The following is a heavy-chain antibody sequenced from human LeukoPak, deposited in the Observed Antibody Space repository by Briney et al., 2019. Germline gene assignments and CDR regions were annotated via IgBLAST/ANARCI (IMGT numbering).Heavy chain of an antibody. J-gene: IGHJ4*02. CDR2: IYTSGST. Sequence: PSETLSLTCTVSGGSISSYYWSWIRQPAGKGLEWIGRIYTSGSTNYNPSLKSRVTMSVDTSKNQFSLKLSSVTAADTAVYYCARHEEEDGYNPKTFHYWGQGTLVTVSS. CDR1: GGSISSYY. CDR3: ARHEEEDGYNPKTFHY. V-gene: IGHV4-4*07. D-gene: IGHD5-24*01.